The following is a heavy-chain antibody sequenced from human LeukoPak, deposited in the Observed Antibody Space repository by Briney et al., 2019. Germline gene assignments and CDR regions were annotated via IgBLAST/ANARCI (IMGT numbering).Heavy chain of an antibody. Sequence: PSETLSLTCTVSGGSISSSSYYWGWIRQPPGKGLEWIGSIYHSGSTYYNPSLKSRVTISVDTSKNQFSLKLSSVTAADTAVYYCAREKFNYDLLHYFDYWGQGTLVTVSS. CDR3: AREKFNYDLLHYFDY. V-gene: IGHV4-39*07. CDR2: IYHSGST. CDR1: GGSISSSSYY. D-gene: IGHD3-16*01. J-gene: IGHJ4*02.